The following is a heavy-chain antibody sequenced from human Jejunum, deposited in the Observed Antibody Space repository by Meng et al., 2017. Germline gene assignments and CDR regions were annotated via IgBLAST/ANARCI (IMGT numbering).Heavy chain of an antibody. CDR2: IYHSGPA. Sequence: GPLKGVGPGRVKPSEPLSLPCTVSGASISVGGYYWNWVRQLPGKGLEWLGYIYHSGPAYYNPSLKSRLSMSVDTSKNQFSLKLTSVTAADTAVYYCARVLRDWGQGTLVTVSS. CDR1: GASISVGGYY. V-gene: IGHV4-31*03. CDR3: ARVLRD. J-gene: IGHJ4*02.